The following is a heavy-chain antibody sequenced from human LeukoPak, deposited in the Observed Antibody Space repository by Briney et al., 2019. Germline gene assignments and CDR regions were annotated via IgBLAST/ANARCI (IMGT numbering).Heavy chain of an antibody. CDR2: NYYSGCT. J-gene: IGHJ3*02. V-gene: IGHV4-61*01. CDR3: ARGETRYYYDSSGYYDAFDI. CDR1: GGSVSSGSYY. Sequence: SETLSLTCTVSGGSVSSGSYYWSWTRQPPGKGVEWIGYNYYSGCTNYNPSLKSRVTISVDTSKNQFSLKLSSVTAADTAVYYCARGETRYYYDSSGYYDAFDIWGQGTMVTVSS. D-gene: IGHD3-22*01.